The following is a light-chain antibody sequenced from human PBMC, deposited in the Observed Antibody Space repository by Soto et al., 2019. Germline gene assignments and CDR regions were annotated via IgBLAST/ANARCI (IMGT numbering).Light chain of an antibody. J-gene: IGKJ1*01. CDR3: QNFDSALRT. Sequence: DIEMTQSPASLSVSVGDRVTITCRASQSVNHYLAWYQQKPGQAPRLLIYGASTRASGVPARFRGSGSGTEFTLTISRLQPEDAAMYCCQNFDSALRTFGQGTKVDIK. CDR1: QSVNHY. V-gene: IGKV1-27*01. CDR2: GAS.